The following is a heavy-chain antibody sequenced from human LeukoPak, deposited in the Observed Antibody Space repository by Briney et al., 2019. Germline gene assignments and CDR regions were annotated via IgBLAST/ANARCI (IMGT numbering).Heavy chain of an antibody. V-gene: IGHV3-30*18. CDR3: AKDPHSSSWCSLDY. CDR2: LSDDGSNK. Sequence: GGSLRLSCAASRFTFSYFAMHWVRQAPGKGLEWVAVLSDDGSNKFYADSVKGRFTISRDNSKNTLYLQMNSLRAEDTAFYYCAKDPHSSSWCSLDYWGQGTLVTVSS. J-gene: IGHJ4*02. D-gene: IGHD6-13*01. CDR1: RFTFSYFA.